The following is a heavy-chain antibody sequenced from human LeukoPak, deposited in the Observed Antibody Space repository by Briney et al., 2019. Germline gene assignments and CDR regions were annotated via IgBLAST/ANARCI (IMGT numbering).Heavy chain of an antibody. CDR3: ARDTVSVGATHWFDP. CDR1: GGSISSYY. Sequence: SETLSLTCTVSGGSISSYYWNWIRQPPGKGLEWIGYFSYSGSTNYNPSLKSRVTISVDKSKNQFSLKLSSVTAADTAVYYCARDTVSVGATHWFDPWGQGTLVTVSS. J-gene: IGHJ5*02. CDR2: FSYSGST. D-gene: IGHD1-26*01. V-gene: IGHV4-59*01.